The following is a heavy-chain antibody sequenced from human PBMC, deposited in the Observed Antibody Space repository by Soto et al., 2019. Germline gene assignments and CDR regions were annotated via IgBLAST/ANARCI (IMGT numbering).Heavy chain of an antibody. CDR1: GGSISSGGYY. CDR3: ARDDGSGGAFDI. Sequence: QVQLQESGPGLVKPSQTLSLTCTVSGGSISSGGYYWSWIGQHPGMGLEWIGYAYYSGSTYYNPSLKSRVTISVDTSKNQFSLKLSSVTAADTAVDYCARDDGSGGAFDIWVQGTMVTVSS. V-gene: IGHV4-31*03. D-gene: IGHD1-26*01. CDR2: AYYSGST. J-gene: IGHJ3*02.